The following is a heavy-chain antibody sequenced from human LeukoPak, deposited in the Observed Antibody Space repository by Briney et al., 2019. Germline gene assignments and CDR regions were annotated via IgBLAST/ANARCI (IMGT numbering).Heavy chain of an antibody. J-gene: IGHJ4*02. CDR3: AKVLETTRDY. CDR1: GFIFNSYG. CDR2: ISGSGGST. Sequence: GGSLRLSCAASGFIFNSYGMHWVRQAPGKGLEWASGISGSGGSTYYADSVKGRFTISRDNSKNTLYLQMNSLRAEDTAVYYCAKVLETTRDYWGQGTLVTVSS. V-gene: IGHV3-23*01. D-gene: IGHD4-11*01.